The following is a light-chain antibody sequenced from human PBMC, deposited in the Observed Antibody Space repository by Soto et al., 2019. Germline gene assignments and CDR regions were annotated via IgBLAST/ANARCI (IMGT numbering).Light chain of an antibody. CDR1: QSISSW. Sequence: DIQMTQSPSTLSASVGDRVTITCRASQSISSWLAWYQQKPGKAPKLLIYKASSLESGVPSRFSGSGSVTEFTLTISSLQPDDFETYYCQQYNSYSPYTFGQGTKLEIK. CDR3: QQYNSYSPYT. J-gene: IGKJ2*01. CDR2: KAS. V-gene: IGKV1-5*03.